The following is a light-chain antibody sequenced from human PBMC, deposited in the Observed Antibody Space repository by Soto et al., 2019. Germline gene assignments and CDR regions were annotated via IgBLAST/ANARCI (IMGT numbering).Light chain of an antibody. CDR2: DVG. Sequence: QSALTQPASVSGSPGQSITISCTGTSSDVGVYNYVSWYQQHPGKAPKLIIFDVGNRPSGVSDRFSGSKSGNTASLTISGLQAEDEADYYCSSYTTSSTVIFGGGTQLTVL. CDR3: SSYTTSSTVI. J-gene: IGLJ2*01. V-gene: IGLV2-14*01. CDR1: SSDVGVYNY.